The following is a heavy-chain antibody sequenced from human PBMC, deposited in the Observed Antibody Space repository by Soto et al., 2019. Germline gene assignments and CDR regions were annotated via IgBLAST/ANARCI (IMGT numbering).Heavy chain of an antibody. V-gene: IGHV1-69*13. CDR2: IIPIFGTA. J-gene: IGHJ6*02. Sequence: SSVKVSCKASGGTFSSYAISWVRQAPGQGLEWMGGIIPIFGTANYAQKFQGRVTITADESTSTAYMELSSLRSEDTAVYYCARVKGQQLVHYYYHGMDVWGQGTTVTVS. CDR1: GGTFSSYA. D-gene: IGHD6-13*01. CDR3: ARVKGQQLVHYYYHGMDV.